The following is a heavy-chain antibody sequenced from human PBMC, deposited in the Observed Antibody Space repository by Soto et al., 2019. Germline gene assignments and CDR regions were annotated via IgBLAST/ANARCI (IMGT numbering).Heavy chain of an antibody. CDR3: ARGVVAARDYYYYGMDV. CDR1: GYTFTSYD. D-gene: IGHD2-15*01. J-gene: IGHJ6*02. CDR2: MNPNSGNT. V-gene: IGHV1-8*01. Sequence: ASVKVSCQASGYTFTSYDINWVRQATGQGLEWMGWMNPNSGNTGYAQKFQGRVTMTRNTSISTAYMELSSLRSEDTAVYYCARGVVAARDYYYYGMDVWGQGTTVTVSS.